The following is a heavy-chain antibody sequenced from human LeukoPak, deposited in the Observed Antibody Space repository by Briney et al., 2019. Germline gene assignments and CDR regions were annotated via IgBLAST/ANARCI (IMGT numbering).Heavy chain of an antibody. J-gene: IGHJ4*02. D-gene: IGHD6-6*01. V-gene: IGHV3-48*03. Sequence: GGSLRLSCAASGFTFSSYEMNWVRQAPGKGLEWVSYISSGSSSIFYADSMKGRFTISRDNAKNSLYLQMNSLRVEDTAVYYCARGGIAARFAYWGQGTLVTVSS. CDR3: ARGGIAARFAY. CDR2: ISSGSSSI. CDR1: GFTFSSYE.